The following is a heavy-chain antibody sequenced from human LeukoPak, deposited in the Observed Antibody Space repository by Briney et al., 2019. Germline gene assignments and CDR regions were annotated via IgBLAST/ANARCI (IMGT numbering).Heavy chain of an antibody. J-gene: IGHJ4*02. Sequence: SETLSLTCTVSGDSISTYYWTWIRQSPGKGLEWMGYIYYSGSTNYNPSLKSRVTISVDTSKNHFSLKLTSVTAADTAVHYCARGVGSGYTDEWGQGTLVTVSS. CDR1: GDSISTYY. CDR2: IYYSGST. V-gene: IGHV4-59*01. CDR3: ARGVGSGYTDE. D-gene: IGHD3-22*01.